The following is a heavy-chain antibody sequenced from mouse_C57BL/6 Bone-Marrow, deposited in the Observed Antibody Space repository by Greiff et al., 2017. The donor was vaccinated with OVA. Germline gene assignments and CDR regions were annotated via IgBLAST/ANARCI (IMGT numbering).Heavy chain of an antibody. CDR1: GFNIKDDY. CDR2: IDPENGDT. V-gene: IGHV14-4*01. CDR3: TTYRY. Sequence: EVQLQESGAELVRPGASVKLSCTASGFNIKDDYMHWVKERPEQGLEWIGWIDPENGDTAYASKFQGKATITADTSSKTVYLQLSSLTSEDTAVYYCTTYRYWGQGTTLTVSS. J-gene: IGHJ2*01.